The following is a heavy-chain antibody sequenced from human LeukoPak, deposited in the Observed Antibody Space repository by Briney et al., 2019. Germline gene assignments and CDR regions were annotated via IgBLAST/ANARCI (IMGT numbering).Heavy chain of an antibody. V-gene: IGHV1-46*01. J-gene: IGHJ4*02. CDR1: GYTFSTYH. Sequence: ASVKVSCKASGYTFSTYHMNWVRQAPGQGLEWMGTISPSNGNTNYAQSFRGRVTMTRDTSTSTVYMELTSLTSEDTAVYYCVREASGGYFDYWGREPRSPSPQ. D-gene: IGHD3-16*01. CDR2: ISPSNGNT. CDR3: VREASGGYFDY.